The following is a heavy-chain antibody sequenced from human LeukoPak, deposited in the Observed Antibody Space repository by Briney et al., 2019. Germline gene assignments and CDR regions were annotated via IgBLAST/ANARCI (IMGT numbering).Heavy chain of an antibody. CDR2: INPNSGGT. V-gene: IGHV1-2*02. CDR1: GYTFTGYY. CDR3: ARSEGSSGWYPFDY. Sequence: ASVKVSCKASGYTFTGYYMHWVRQAPGQGLEWMGWINPNSGGTNYAQKFQGRVTMTRDTSISTAYMELSRLRSDDTAVYYCARSEGSSGWYPFDYWGQGTLVTVSS. J-gene: IGHJ4*02. D-gene: IGHD6-19*01.